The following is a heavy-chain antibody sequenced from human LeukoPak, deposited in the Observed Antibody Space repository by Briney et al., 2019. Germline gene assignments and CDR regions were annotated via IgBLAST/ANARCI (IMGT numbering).Heavy chain of an antibody. Sequence: SETLSLTCAVYGGSFSGYYWSWIRQPPGKGLEWIGEINHSGSTNYNPSLKSRVTISVDTSKNQFSLKLSSVTAADTAVYCCARAPERYDILTGSVYYYYYMDVWGKGTTVTISS. J-gene: IGHJ6*03. D-gene: IGHD3-9*01. V-gene: IGHV4-34*01. CDR2: INHSGST. CDR3: ARAPERYDILTGSVYYYYYMDV. CDR1: GGSFSGYY.